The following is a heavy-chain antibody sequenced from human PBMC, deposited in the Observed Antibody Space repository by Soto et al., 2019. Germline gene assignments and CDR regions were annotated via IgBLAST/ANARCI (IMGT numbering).Heavy chain of an antibody. V-gene: IGHV3-74*01. Sequence: GGSLRLSSEASGFSFSYDWMHWVRQSPGKGLVWVSSVSSVGSTTDYADSVKGRFTISRDNAKNTLHLQMNSLGAEDMDVNYCVRGKYSGSYFFDYWGQVTLVTVSA. CDR2: VSSVGSTT. CDR3: VRGKYSGSYFFDY. J-gene: IGHJ4*02. D-gene: IGHD1-26*01. CDR1: GFSFSYDW.